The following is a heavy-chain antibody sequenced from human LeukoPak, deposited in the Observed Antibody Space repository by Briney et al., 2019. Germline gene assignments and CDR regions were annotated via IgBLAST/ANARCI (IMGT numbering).Heavy chain of an antibody. Sequence: GGSLRLSCAASGFTFSSYSMNWVRQAPGKGLEWVSSISSSSSYIYYADSVKGRFTISRDNAKNSLYLQMNSLRAEDTAVYYCARVRSGWYRDYWGQGTLVTVSP. D-gene: IGHD6-19*01. CDR1: GFTFSSYS. CDR2: ISSSSSYI. V-gene: IGHV3-21*01. CDR3: ARVRSGWYRDY. J-gene: IGHJ4*02.